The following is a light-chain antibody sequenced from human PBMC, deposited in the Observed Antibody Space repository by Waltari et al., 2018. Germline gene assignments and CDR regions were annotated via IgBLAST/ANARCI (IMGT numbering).Light chain of an antibody. CDR1: SSDVGGYNY. J-gene: IGLJ1*01. Sequence: QSALTQPASVSGSPGQSITISCTGTSSDVGGYNYVSWYQQHPGKAPKLMIYEVSNRPSGVVNRFSGSKSGNTASLTISGLQAEDEADYYCSSYTSSSTKVFGTGTKVTVL. CDR2: EVS. CDR3: SSYTSSSTKV. V-gene: IGLV2-14*01.